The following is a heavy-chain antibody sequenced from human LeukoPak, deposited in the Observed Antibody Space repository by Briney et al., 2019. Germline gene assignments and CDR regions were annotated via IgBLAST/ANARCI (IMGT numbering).Heavy chain of an antibody. J-gene: IGHJ6*03. D-gene: IGHD2-2*01. CDR3: AREEVVVPAGHMDV. V-gene: IGHV4-4*07. CDR2: IYTSGST. CDR1: GGSISSYY. Sequence: SETLSLTCTVSGGSISSYYWSWIRQPAGKGLEWIGRIYTSGSTNYNPSLKSRVTMSVDTSKNQFSLKLSSVTAADTAVYYCAREEVVVPAGHMDVWGKGTTVTVSS.